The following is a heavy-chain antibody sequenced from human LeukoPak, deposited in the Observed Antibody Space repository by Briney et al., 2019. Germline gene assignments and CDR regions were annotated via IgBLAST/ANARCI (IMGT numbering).Heavy chain of an antibody. CDR3: ARADGLYYDFWSGYQVYYYYYGMDV. J-gene: IGHJ6*02. CDR2: ISAYNGNT. V-gene: IGHV1-18*01. Sequence: GASVKVSCKASGYTFTSYGISWVRQAPGQGLEWMGWISAYNGNTNYAQKFQGRVTMTRNTSISTAYMELSSLRSEDTAVYYCARADGLYYDFWSGYQVYYYYYGMDVWGQGTTVTVSS. D-gene: IGHD3-3*01. CDR1: GYTFTSYG.